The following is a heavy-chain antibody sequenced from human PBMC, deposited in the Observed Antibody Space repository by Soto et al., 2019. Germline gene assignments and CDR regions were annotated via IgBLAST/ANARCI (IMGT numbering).Heavy chain of an antibody. CDR1: GYTFTGYY. J-gene: IGHJ4*02. V-gene: IGHV1-2*04. D-gene: IGHD2-21*02. CDR3: ARAHCGGDCYSGVDY. CDR2: INPNSGGT. Sequence: QVQLVRSGAEVKKPGASEKVSCKASGYTFTGYYMHWVRQAPGQGLEWMGGINPNSGGTKYAQKFQGWVTMTRDTSISTAYMELSRLRSDDTAVYYCARAHCGGDCYSGVDYWGQGTLVTVSS.